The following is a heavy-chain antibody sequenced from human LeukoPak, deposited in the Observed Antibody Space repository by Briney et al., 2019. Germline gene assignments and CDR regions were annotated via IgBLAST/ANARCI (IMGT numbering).Heavy chain of an antibody. V-gene: IGHV1-2*02. CDR1: GYTFTGYY. Sequence: EASVKVSCKASGYTFTGYYMHWVRQAPGQGLEWMGWINPNSGGTNYAQKFQGRVTMTRDTSISTAYMELSRLRSDDTAVYYCAREWGPYCSGGSCYAHWGQGTLVTVSS. D-gene: IGHD2-15*01. CDR3: AREWGPYCSGGSCYAH. J-gene: IGHJ4*02. CDR2: INPNSGGT.